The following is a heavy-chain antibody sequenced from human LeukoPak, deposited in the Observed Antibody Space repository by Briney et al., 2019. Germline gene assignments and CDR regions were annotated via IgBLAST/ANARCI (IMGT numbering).Heavy chain of an antibody. V-gene: IGHV1-18*01. Sequence: GASVKVSCKASGYTSTSYGISCVRQAPGQGLEWMGWIRAYNGNTKYAQKLQGRVTMTTDTSTSTAYMELTSLRSDDTAVYYCARDRVGLYGSGSSTDYWGQGTLVTVSS. CDR3: ARDRVGLYGSGSSTDY. D-gene: IGHD3-10*01. J-gene: IGHJ4*02. CDR1: GYTSTSYG. CDR2: IRAYNGNT.